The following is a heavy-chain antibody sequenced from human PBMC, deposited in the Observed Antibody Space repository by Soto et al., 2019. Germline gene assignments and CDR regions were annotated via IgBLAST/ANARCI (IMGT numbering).Heavy chain of an antibody. J-gene: IGHJ4*02. D-gene: IGHD3-3*01. CDR3: ARDLLDTTVDYYFDY. CDR2: IYHTGSS. Sequence: PSETLSLTCTVSGVSISSGTYYWSWLRQPPGKGLEWIGYIYHTGSSQSNPSLKSRVAISIDTSKNQFTLKLRSVTAADTAVYYCARDLLDTTVDYYFDYWGPGRLVTAPQ. V-gene: IGHV4-30-4*01. CDR1: GVSISSGTYY.